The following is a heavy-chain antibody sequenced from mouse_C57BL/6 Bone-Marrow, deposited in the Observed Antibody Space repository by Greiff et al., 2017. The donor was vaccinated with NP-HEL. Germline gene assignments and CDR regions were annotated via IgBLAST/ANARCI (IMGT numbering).Heavy chain of an antibody. V-gene: IGHV1-81*01. CDR2: IYPGSGNT. CDR3: ARQGEERPEFAY. CDR1: GYTFTSYG. Sequence: QVQLKQSGAELARPGASVKLSCKASGYTFTSYGISWVKQSTGQGLEWIGEIYPGSGNTYYTETFKGKATLTADKSSSTAYMKLRRLTSEDSAVYFCARQGEERPEFAYWGQGTLLTVSA. J-gene: IGHJ3*01.